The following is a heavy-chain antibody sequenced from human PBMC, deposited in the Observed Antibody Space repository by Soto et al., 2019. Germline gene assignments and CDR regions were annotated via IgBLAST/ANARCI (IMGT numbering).Heavy chain of an antibody. J-gene: IGHJ3*02. D-gene: IGHD6-19*01. V-gene: IGHV5-51*01. CDR3: ARQGDMAATPADAFDI. Sequence: GESLKISCKGSGYSFTNYWIAWVRQMPGKGLEWMGIIYPGDSDARYSPSFAGQVTISVDKSITTAYLHWSSLEASDSAVYYCARQGDMAATPADAFDIWGQGTLVTVSS. CDR1: GYSFTNYW. CDR2: IYPGDSDA.